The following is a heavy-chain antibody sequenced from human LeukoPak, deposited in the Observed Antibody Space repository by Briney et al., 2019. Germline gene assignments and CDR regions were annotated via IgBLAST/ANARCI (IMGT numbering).Heavy chain of an antibody. J-gene: IGHJ5*02. D-gene: IGHD2-15*01. Sequence: GGSLRLSCAASGFTFSSYSMHWVRQAPGKGLVWVSRINSDGSSTSYADSVKGRFTISRDNAKNTLYLQMNNLRAEDTAVYYCASLSFTGFDPWGQGTLVTVSS. CDR1: GFTFSSYS. CDR3: ASLSFTGFDP. CDR2: INSDGSST. V-gene: IGHV3-74*01.